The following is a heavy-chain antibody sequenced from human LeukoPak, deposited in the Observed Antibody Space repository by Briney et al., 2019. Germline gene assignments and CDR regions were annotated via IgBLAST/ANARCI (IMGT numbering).Heavy chain of an antibody. Sequence: SETLSLTCTVSGGSISSNNCYWAWIRQTPGKGLEWIGSAYYSGGTYYNPSLESRVTISVDTSKNQFSLKLSSVTAADTAVYYCARPDCSSTSCHFDYWGQGTLVTVSS. D-gene: IGHD2-2*01. V-gene: IGHV4-39*01. CDR2: AYYSGGT. CDR1: GGSISSNNCY. J-gene: IGHJ4*02. CDR3: ARPDCSSTSCHFDY.